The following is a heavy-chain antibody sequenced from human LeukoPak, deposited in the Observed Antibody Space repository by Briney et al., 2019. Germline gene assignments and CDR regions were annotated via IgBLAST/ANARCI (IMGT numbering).Heavy chain of an antibody. V-gene: IGHV4-34*01. D-gene: IGHD1-26*01. Sequence: SETLSLTCAVYGGSFSGYYWSWIRQPPGKGLEWIGEINHSGSTSYNPSLKSRVTISVDTSKNQFSLKLSSVIAADTAVYYCARSRGGPKVGATRAGDYYMDVWGKGTTVTVSS. J-gene: IGHJ6*03. CDR1: GGSFSGYY. CDR2: INHSGST. CDR3: ARSRGGPKVGATRAGDYYMDV.